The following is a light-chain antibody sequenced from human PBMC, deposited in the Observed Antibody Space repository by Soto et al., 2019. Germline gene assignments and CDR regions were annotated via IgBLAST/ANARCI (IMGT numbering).Light chain of an antibody. CDR1: QSVGTF. V-gene: IGKV3-11*01. CDR2: DAS. Sequence: DIVLTQSPATLSMSPGERATLSCRASQSVGTFFAWYQQKPGQAPRLLISDASNRAPGIPARFSGSGSGTDFTLTISSLEPEDFAVYYCQQRDSWPITFGQGTRLE. J-gene: IGKJ5*01. CDR3: QQRDSWPIT.